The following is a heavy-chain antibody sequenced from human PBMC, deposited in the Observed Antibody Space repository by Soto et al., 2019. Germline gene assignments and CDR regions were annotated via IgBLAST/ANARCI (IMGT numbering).Heavy chain of an antibody. D-gene: IGHD3-3*01. CDR2: IIPIFGTA. V-gene: IGHV1-69*13. J-gene: IGHJ6*02. CDR1: GGTLSSYA. Sequence: GASVKVSFKASGGTLSSYAISWVRQAPGQGLEWMGGIIPIFGTANYAQKFQGRVTITADESTSTAYMELSSLRSEDTAVYYCARDRGITIFPTDGYGMDVWGQGTTVTVSS. CDR3: ARDRGITIFPTDGYGMDV.